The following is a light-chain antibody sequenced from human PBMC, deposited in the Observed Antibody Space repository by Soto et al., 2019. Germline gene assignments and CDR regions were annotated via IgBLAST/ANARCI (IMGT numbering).Light chain of an antibody. Sequence: ENVLTQSPGTLSLSPGERATLSCRASQSVGSNYLAWYQQKPGQAPRLRIYTASVRDAGIPDRFSGSGSGTEFSLTICRVEPEDFAVYYWQQYGTSPWTFGQGTKVEIK. J-gene: IGKJ1*01. CDR2: TAS. CDR3: QQYGTSPWT. CDR1: QSVGSNY. V-gene: IGKV3-20*01.